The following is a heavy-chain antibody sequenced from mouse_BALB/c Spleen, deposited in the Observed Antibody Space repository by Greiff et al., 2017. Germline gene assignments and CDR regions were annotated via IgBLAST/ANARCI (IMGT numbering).Heavy chain of an antibody. CDR3: AGQRVYYGSSTGYFDY. J-gene: IGHJ2*01. CDR2: ISSGGGST. CDR1: GFAFSSYD. Sequence: EVKVVESGGGLVKPGGSLKLSCAASGFAFSSYDMSWVRQTPEKRLEWVAYISSGGGSTYYPDTVKGRFTISRDNAKNTLYLQMSSLKSEDTAMYYCAGQRVYYGSSTGYFDYWGQGTTLTVSS. D-gene: IGHD1-1*01. V-gene: IGHV5-12-1*01.